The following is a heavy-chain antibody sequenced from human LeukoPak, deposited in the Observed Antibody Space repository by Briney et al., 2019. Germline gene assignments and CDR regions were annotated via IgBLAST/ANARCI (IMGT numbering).Heavy chain of an antibody. D-gene: IGHD4-17*01. V-gene: IGHV4-30-4*01. CDR1: GGSISSGDYY. CDR3: ARFYGGTLFDY. Sequence: SETLSLTCTVSGGSISSGDYYWSWIRQPPGKGLEWIGYIYYSGSTYYNPSLKSRVTISVDTSKNQFSLKLSSVTAADTAVYCCARFYGGTLFDYWGQGTLVTVSS. J-gene: IGHJ4*02. CDR2: IYYSGST.